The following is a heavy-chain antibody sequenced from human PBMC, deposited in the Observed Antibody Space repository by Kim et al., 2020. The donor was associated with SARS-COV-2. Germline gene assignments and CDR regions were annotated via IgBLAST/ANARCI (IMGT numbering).Heavy chain of an antibody. Sequence: GGSLRLSCAASGFTFDDYAIQWVRQVPGKGLEWVSLISRDGGEIKYADSVKGRFTISRDNSKKSVYLQMNSLRSEDTALYYCARGQQWLIKHGGQGTQVTVAA. V-gene: IGHV3-43*02. CDR3: ARGQQWLIKH. CDR2: ISRDGGEI. D-gene: IGHD6-19*01. J-gene: IGHJ4*02. CDR1: GFTFDDYA.